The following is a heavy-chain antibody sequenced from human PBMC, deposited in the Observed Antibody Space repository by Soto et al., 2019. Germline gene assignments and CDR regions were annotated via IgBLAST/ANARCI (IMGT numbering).Heavy chain of an antibody. D-gene: IGHD3-10*01. Sequence: QVHLVESGGGVVQPGRSVKLSCAASGFSLSTSGMHWVRQAPGKGLEWLAVIWYDGSIKNYADSVKCRFTISRDNSKYTVYLQMNRLTAEDMAVYFCVRGVGNYYHGMDVWGQGTTVTVSS. V-gene: IGHV3-33*01. CDR2: IWYDGSIK. J-gene: IGHJ6*02. CDR1: GFSLSTSG. CDR3: VRGVGNYYHGMDV.